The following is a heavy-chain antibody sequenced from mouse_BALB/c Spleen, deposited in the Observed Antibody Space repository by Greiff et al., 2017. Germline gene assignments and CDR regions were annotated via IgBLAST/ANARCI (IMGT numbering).Heavy chain of an antibody. V-gene: IGHV5-6*01. CDR3: ARQGGGSSPFDY. D-gene: IGHD1-1*01. Sequence: EVKLQESGGDLVKPGGSLKLSCAASGFTFSSYGMSWVRQTPDKRLEWVATISSGGSYTYYPDSVKGRFTISRDNAKNTLYLQMSSLKSEDTAMYYFARQGGGSSPFDYWGQGTTLTVSS. CDR1: GFTFSSYG. CDR2: ISSGGSYT. J-gene: IGHJ2*01.